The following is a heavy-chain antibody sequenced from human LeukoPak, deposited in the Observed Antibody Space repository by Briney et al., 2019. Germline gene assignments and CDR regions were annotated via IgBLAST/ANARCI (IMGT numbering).Heavy chain of an antibody. D-gene: IGHD3-22*01. CDR1: GDSISSSNW. CDR2: IYHSGTT. Sequence: SETLSLTCAVSGDSISSSNWWSWVRQPPGKGLEWIGEIYHSGTTNYNPSLKSRVTISVDKSKNQFSLKLSSVTAADTAVYYCARAGGYHDSSGYYPRVAFDIWGQGTIVTVSS. CDR3: ARAGGYHDSSGYYPRVAFDI. V-gene: IGHV4-4*02. J-gene: IGHJ3*02.